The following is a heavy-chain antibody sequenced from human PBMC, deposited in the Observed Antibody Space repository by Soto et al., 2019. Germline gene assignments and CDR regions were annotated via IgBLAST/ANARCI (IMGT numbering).Heavy chain of an antibody. V-gene: IGHV4-30-2*01. Sequence: SETLSLTCAVSGGSISSGGYSWSWIRQPPGKGLEWIGYIYHSGSTYYNPSLKSRVTISVDRSKNQFSLKLSSVTAADTAVYYCARGVYGDYFDYWGQGTLVTVSS. J-gene: IGHJ4*02. CDR3: ARGVYGDYFDY. CDR2: IYHSGST. D-gene: IGHD4-17*01. CDR1: GGSISSGGYS.